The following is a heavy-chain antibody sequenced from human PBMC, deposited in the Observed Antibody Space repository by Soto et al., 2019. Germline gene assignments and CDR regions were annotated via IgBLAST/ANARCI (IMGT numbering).Heavy chain of an antibody. CDR2: IWYDGSNK. CDR1: GFTFSSYV. V-gene: IGHV3-33*01. J-gene: IGHJ4*02. D-gene: IGHD3-16*01. CDR3: ARAGGGSSFDY. Sequence: GGSLRLSCAASGFTFSSYVMHWVRQAPGKGLEWVAVIWYDGSNKYYADSVKGRFTISRDNSKNTMYLQMNSLRAEDTAVYYCARAGGGSSFDYWGQGTLVTVSS.